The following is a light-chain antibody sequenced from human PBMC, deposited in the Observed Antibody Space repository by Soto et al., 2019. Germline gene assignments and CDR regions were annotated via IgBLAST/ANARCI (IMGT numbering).Light chain of an antibody. CDR3: QQRSNWPPA. CDR1: QSFSSY. CDR2: DAS. J-gene: IGKJ2*01. Sequence: EIVLTQSPATLSLSPGERATLSCRASQSFSSYLAWYQQKPGQAPRLLIYDASTSATGIPARFSGSGSGTDFTLTISSLEPEDFAVYYCQQRSNWPPAFGQGTKLEIK. V-gene: IGKV3-11*01.